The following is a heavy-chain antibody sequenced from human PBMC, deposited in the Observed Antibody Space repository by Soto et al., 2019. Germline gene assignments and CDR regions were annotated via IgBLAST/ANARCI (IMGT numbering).Heavy chain of an antibody. CDR2: IKHDGNDK. CDR3: VRATLSWGHYYFRGLDV. J-gene: IGHJ6*02. V-gene: IGHV3-7*01. D-gene: IGHD3-22*01. CDR1: GFMVGTYW. Sequence: PGGALRVLCEAPGFMVGTYWMSWGRQAPGKGLEWVANIKHDGNDKYYADSVNGRFTVSRDNVKNFLHLQMSSLRGDDTGVYFCVRATLSWGHYYFRGLDVWGQGTTVTVSS.